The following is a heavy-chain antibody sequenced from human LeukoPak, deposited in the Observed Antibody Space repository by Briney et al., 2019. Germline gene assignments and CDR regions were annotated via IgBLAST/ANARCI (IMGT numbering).Heavy chain of an antibody. CDR3: ARGVGGSYGGSFDC. V-gene: IGHV4-59*11. CDR1: GGSISSHY. Sequence: SETLSLTCTVSGGSISSHYWSWIRQPPGKGLEWIGYIYYSGSTNYNPSLKSRVTISVDTSKNQFSPKLSSVTAADTAVYYCARGVGGSYGGSFDCWGQGTLVTVSS. D-gene: IGHD1-26*01. CDR2: IYYSGST. J-gene: IGHJ4*02.